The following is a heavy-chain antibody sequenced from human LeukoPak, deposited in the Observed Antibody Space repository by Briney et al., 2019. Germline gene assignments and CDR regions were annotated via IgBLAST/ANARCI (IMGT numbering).Heavy chain of an antibody. CDR3: ARDFWAFGELFYFDY. J-gene: IGHJ4*02. D-gene: IGHD3-10*01. Sequence: PGRSLRLSCAASGFTFSSYAMHWVRQAPGKGLEWVAVISYDGSNKYYADSVKGRFTISRDNSKNTLYLQMSSLRAEDTAVYYCARDFWAFGELFYFDYWGQGTLVTVSS. V-gene: IGHV3-30-3*01. CDR1: GFTFSSYA. CDR2: ISYDGSNK.